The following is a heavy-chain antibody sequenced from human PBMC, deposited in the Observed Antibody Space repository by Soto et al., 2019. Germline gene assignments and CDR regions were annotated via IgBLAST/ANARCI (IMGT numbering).Heavy chain of an antibody. J-gene: IGHJ4*02. CDR2: ISGSGGST. V-gene: IGHV3-23*01. CDR3: SGAESPDTAYFSLY. D-gene: IGHD1-26*01. CDR1: GFTFSSYA. Sequence: GGSLRLSCAASGFTFSSYAMSWVRQAPGKGLEWVSAISGSGGSTYYADSVKGRFTISRDNSKNTLYLQMNSLRAEDTAVYYCSGAESPDTAYFSLYWGQGTPVTVSS.